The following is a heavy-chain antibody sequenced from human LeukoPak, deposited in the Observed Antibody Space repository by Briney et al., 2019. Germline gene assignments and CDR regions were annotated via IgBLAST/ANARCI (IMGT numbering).Heavy chain of an antibody. CDR2: IYYSGST. CDR1: GGSISSGGYY. V-gene: IGHV4-31*03. CDR3: ARVLSGDYHLYFDY. Sequence: SQTLSLTCTVSGGSISSGGYYWSRIRQHPGKGLEWIGYIYYSGSTYYNPSLKSRVTISVDTSKNQFSLKLSSVTAADTAVYYCARVLSGDYHLYFDYWGQGTLVTVSS. D-gene: IGHD4-17*01. J-gene: IGHJ4*02.